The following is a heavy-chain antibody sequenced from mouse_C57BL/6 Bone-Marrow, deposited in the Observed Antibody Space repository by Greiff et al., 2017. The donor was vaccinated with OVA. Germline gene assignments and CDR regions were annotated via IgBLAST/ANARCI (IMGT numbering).Heavy chain of an antibody. J-gene: IGHJ3*01. CDR2: IDPETGGT. CDR1: GYTFTDYE. Sequence: QVHVKQSGAELVRPGASVTLSCKASGYTFTDYEMHWVKQTPVHGLEWIGAIDPETGGTAYNQKFKGKAILTADKSSSTAYMELRSLTSEDSAVYYCTTPYGNFAWFAYWGQGTLVTVSA. CDR3: TTPYGNFAWFAY. D-gene: IGHD2-1*01. V-gene: IGHV1-15*01.